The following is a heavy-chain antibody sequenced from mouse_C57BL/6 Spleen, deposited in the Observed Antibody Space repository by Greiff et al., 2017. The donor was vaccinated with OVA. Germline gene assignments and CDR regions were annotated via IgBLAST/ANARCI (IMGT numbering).Heavy chain of an antibody. Sequence: QVQLQQPGAELVKPGASVKLSCKASGYTFTSYWMQWVKQRPGQGLEWIGELDPSDSYTNYNQKFKGKATLTVDTSSSTAYMQLSSLTSEDSAVYYCARAGGLRRGDWYFDVWGTGTTVTVSS. CDR3: ARAGGLRRGDWYFDV. CDR1: GYTFTSYW. CDR2: LDPSDSYT. V-gene: IGHV1-50*01. D-gene: IGHD2-4*01. J-gene: IGHJ1*03.